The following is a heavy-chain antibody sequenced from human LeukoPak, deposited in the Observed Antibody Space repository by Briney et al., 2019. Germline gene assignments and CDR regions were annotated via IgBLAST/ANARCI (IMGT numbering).Heavy chain of an antibody. CDR2: IYTSGST. Sequence: SQTLSLTCTVSGGSISSGSYYWSWIRQPAGKGLEWIGRIYTSGSTNYNPSLKSRVTISVDTSKNQFSLKLSSVTAADTAVYYCARGAKGLGYWGQGTLVTVSS. J-gene: IGHJ4*02. CDR1: GGSISSGSYY. CDR3: ARGAKGLGY. V-gene: IGHV4-61*02.